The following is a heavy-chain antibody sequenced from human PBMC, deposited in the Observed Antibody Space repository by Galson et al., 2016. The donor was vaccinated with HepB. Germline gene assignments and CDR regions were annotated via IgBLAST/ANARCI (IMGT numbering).Heavy chain of an antibody. CDR2: TSSGGSYI. Sequence: SLRLSCAASGFTFRSYVMNWVRQAPGKGLEWVSSTSSGGSYIYYADSVKGRFTISRDNAKNSLYLQMNSLRAEDTAVYYCARLVTSNSWYGWFDPWGQGTLVTVSS. CDR1: GFTFRSYV. D-gene: IGHD6-13*01. V-gene: IGHV3-21*01. J-gene: IGHJ5*02. CDR3: ARLVTSNSWYGWFDP.